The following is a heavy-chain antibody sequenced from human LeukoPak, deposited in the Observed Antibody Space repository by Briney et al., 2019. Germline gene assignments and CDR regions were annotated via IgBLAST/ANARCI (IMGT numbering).Heavy chain of an antibody. Sequence: PETLSLTCAVYGGSFGGYYWSWIRQPPGKGLEWIGEINHSGSTNYNPSLKSRVTISVDTSKNQFSLKLSSVTAADTAVYYCARELGLIDYWGQGTLVTVSS. J-gene: IGHJ4*02. CDR3: ARELGLIDY. V-gene: IGHV4-34*01. CDR1: GGSFGGYY. CDR2: INHSGST. D-gene: IGHD6-13*01.